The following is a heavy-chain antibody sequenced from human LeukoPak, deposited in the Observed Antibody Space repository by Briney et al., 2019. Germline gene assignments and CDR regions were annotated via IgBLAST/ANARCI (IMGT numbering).Heavy chain of an antibody. V-gene: IGHV1-2*02. CDR2: INPNSGGT. J-gene: IGHJ5*02. D-gene: IGHD6-19*01. Sequence: GASVKVSCKASGYTFTGYYMHWVRQAPGQGLEWMGWINPNSGGTNYAQKFQGRVTMTRDTSISTAYMELSRLRSDDTAVYYCARDPSGSGWYPDWFDPWGQGTLVTVSS. CDR1: GYTFTGYY. CDR3: ARDPSGSGWYPDWFDP.